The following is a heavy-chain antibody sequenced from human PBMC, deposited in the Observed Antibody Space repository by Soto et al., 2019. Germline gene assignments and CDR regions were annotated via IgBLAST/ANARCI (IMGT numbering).Heavy chain of an antibody. CDR2: ISYDGSNK. CDR1: GFTFSSYA. CDR3: ARGYEWSPDY. J-gene: IGHJ4*02. Sequence: QVQLVESGGGMVQPGRSLRLSCAASGFTFSSYAMHWVRQAPGKGLEWVAVISYDGSNKYYADSVKGRFTISRDNSKNTLYLQMNSLRAEDTAVYYCARGYEWSPDYWGQGTLVTVSS. D-gene: IGHD2-8*01. V-gene: IGHV3-30-3*01.